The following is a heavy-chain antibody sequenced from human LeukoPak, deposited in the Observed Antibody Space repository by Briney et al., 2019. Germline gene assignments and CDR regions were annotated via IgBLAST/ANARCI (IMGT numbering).Heavy chain of an antibody. D-gene: IGHD5-12*01. V-gene: IGHV3-7*03. Sequence: GGSLRLSCAASGFTFGSYWMSWVRQAPGKGLEWVANIKQDGSEKYYVDSVKGRFTISRDNAENSLSLQMNSLRAEDTALYYCAKDLSGYFQHWGQGTLVTVSS. CDR2: IKQDGSEK. J-gene: IGHJ1*01. CDR3: AKDLSGYFQH. CDR1: GFTFGSYW.